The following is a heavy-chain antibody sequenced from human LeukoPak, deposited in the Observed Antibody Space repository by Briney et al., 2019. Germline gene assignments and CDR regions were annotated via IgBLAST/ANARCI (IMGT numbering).Heavy chain of an antibody. D-gene: IGHD3-9*01. J-gene: IGHJ6*02. CDR1: GFTFSDYY. Sequence: PGGSLRLSCAASGFTFSDYYMSWIRQAPGKGLEWVSYISSSGSTIYYADSVKGRFTICRDNAKNSLYLQMNSLRAEDTAVYYCARDWDYDILTGFPYYGMDVWGQGTTVTVSS. V-gene: IGHV3-11*01. CDR2: ISSSGSTI. CDR3: ARDWDYDILTGFPYYGMDV.